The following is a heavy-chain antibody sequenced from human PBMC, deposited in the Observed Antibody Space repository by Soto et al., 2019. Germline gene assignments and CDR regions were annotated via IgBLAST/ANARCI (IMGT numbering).Heavy chain of an antibody. CDR3: ARYSSADGWFDP. CDR1: GFTFSSYW. V-gene: IGHV3-7*01. J-gene: IGHJ5*02. CDR2: IEQDGSQK. Sequence: EVQLVESGGGLVQPGGSSRLSCAASGFTFSSYWMTWVRQAPGKGLEWVAIIEQDGSQKYYVDSVKGRFTISRDNAKNSLYLQMSSLRAEDTAMYYCARYSSADGWFDPWGQGTLVTVSS. D-gene: IGHD6-19*01.